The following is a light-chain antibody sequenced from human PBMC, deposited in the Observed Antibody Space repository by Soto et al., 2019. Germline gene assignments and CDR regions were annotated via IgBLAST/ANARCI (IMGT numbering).Light chain of an antibody. CDR3: AAWDDSLSGPV. V-gene: IGLV1-47*01. Sequence: VLTQPPSASGTPGQRVTISCSGSSSNIGSNYVYWYQQLPGTAPKLLIYRNNQRPSGVPDRFSGSKSGTSASLAISGLRSEDEADYYCAAWDDSLSGPVFGGGTKVTVL. CDR1: SSNIGSNY. CDR2: RNN. J-gene: IGLJ2*01.